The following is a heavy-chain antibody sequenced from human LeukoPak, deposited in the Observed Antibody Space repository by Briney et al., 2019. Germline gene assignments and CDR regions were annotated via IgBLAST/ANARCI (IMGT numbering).Heavy chain of an antibody. Sequence: GASVKVSCKASGYSFTSYDINWVRQATGQGREWMGWMNPNSGNTGYAQKFQGRVTITRNTSISTAYMELSSLRSEDTAVYYCARGHSSSWYGSYYSMDVWGKGTTVTVSS. V-gene: IGHV1-8*03. CDR1: GYSFTSYD. J-gene: IGHJ6*03. CDR3: ARGHSSSWYGSYYSMDV. CDR2: MNPNSGNT. D-gene: IGHD6-13*01.